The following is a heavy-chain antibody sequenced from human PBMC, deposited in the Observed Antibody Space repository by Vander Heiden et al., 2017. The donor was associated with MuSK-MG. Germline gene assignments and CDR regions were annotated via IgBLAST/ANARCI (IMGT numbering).Heavy chain of an antibody. CDR2: IGGSGGST. CDR3: ATIDLYSSNSFRGY. D-gene: IGHD6-13*01. J-gene: IGHJ4*02. V-gene: IGHV3-23*01. CDR1: GFTFSNYA. Sequence: EVQLLESGGGLVQPGGSLRLSCAASGFTFSNYAMSWVRQAPGKGLDWVSAIGGSGGSTFYADSVKGRFTISRDNSKNTLYLQMNSLRAEDTAVYYCATIDLYSSNSFRGYWGQGALVTVSS.